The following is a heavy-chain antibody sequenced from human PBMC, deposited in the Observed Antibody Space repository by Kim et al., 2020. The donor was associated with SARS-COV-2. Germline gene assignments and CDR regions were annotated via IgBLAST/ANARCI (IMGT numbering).Heavy chain of an antibody. CDR1: GGSVSSGSYY. J-gene: IGHJ5*01. D-gene: IGHD6-19*01. CDR3: AGVRAS. CDR2: IFYRGST. Sequence: SETLSLTCTVSGGSVSSGSYYWSWIRQPPGKGLEWIGHIFYRGSTNYNPSLKRRGTISVDSSKNKSPRMPSLLTAGATAGYYVAGVRASW. V-gene: IGHV4-61*01.